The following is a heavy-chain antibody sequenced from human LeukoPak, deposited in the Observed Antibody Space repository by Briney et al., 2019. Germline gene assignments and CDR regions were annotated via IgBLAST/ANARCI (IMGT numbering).Heavy chain of an antibody. D-gene: IGHD6-19*01. CDR3: ARQSSYSTGWYGFDI. J-gene: IGHJ3*02. Sequence: ASVKVSCKSSGYTFNSYGITWVRQAPGQGLEWMGWIHTYNGHTNYAQKLQGRVTMTTDTSTSTAYMELRSLRSDDTAVYYCARQSSYSTGWYGFDIWGQGTMVTVSS. V-gene: IGHV1-18*01. CDR2: IHTYNGHT. CDR1: GYTFNSYG.